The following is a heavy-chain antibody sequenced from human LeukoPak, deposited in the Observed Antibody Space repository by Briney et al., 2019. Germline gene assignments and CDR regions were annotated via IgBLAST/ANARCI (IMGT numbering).Heavy chain of an antibody. CDR1: GYTLTELS. V-gene: IGHV1-24*01. CDR3: ATNRLTIFGVVAGFDP. J-gene: IGHJ5*02. CDR2: FDPEDGET. Sequence: ASVKASCKVSGYTLTELSMHWVRQAPGKGLEWMGGFDPEDGETIYAQKFQGRVTMTEDTSTDTAYMELSSLRSEDTAVYYCATNRLTIFGVVAGFDPWGQGTLVTVSS. D-gene: IGHD3-3*01.